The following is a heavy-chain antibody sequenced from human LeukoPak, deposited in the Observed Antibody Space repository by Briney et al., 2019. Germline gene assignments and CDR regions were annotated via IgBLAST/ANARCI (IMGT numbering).Heavy chain of an antibody. CDR2: INHSGST. Sequence: SETLSLTCAVYGGSFSGYYWSWIRQPPGKGLEWIGEINHSGSTNYNPSLKSRVTISVDTSKNQFSLKLGSVTAADTAVYYCARGRGYCSSTSCSRWFDPWGQGTLVTVSS. CDR1: GGSFSGYY. V-gene: IGHV4-34*01. D-gene: IGHD2-2*01. CDR3: ARGRGYCSSTSCSRWFDP. J-gene: IGHJ5*02.